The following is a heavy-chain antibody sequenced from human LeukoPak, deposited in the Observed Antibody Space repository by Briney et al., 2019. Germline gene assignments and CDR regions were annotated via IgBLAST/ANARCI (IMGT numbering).Heavy chain of an antibody. CDR2: ISFDGSKN. CDR1: GFTFSSYG. CDR3: TKEGADYSNYGAAFDI. J-gene: IGHJ3*02. D-gene: IGHD4-11*01. Sequence: SGGSLRLFCAASGFTFSSYGMHWVRQAPGKGLEWVAFISFDGSKNYHADSVKGRFTISRDNSKNTLYLQTNSLRAEDTAVYYCTKEGADYSNYGAAFDIWGQGTVVTVSS. V-gene: IGHV3-30*02.